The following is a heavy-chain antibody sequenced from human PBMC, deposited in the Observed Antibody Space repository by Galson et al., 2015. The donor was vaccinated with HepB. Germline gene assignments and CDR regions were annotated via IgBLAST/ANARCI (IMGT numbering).Heavy chain of an antibody. CDR1: GYSFTSYW. Sequence: QSGAEVKKPGESLKISCKGSGYSFTSYWIGWVRQMPGKGLEWMGIIYPGDSDTRYSPSFQGRVTISADKSISTAYLQWSSLKASDTAMYYCARLLAPVYGILTGYDYWGQGTLVTVSS. CDR2: IYPGDSDT. V-gene: IGHV5-51*03. J-gene: IGHJ4*02. D-gene: IGHD3-9*01. CDR3: ARLLAPVYGILTGYDY.